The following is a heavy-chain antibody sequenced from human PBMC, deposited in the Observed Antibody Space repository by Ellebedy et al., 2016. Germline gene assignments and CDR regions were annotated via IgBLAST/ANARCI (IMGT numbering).Heavy chain of an antibody. V-gene: IGHV4-59*01. CDR3: ARERAGLLWFGELLSYDMDV. CDR2: IYYSGST. CDR1: GGSISSYY. J-gene: IGHJ6*02. Sequence: SETLSLTCTVSGGSISSYYWSWIRQPPGKGLEWIGYIYYSGSTNYNPSLKSRVTISVDTSKNQFSLKLSSVTAADTAVYYCARERAGLLWFGELLSYDMDVWGQGTTVTVSS. D-gene: IGHD3-10*01.